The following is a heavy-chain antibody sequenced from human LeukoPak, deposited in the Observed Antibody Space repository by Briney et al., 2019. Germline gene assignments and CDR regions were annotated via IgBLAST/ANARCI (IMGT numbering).Heavy chain of an antibody. CDR1: GYTFTGYY. D-gene: IGHD2-15*01. CDR2: INPNSGGT. J-gene: IGHJ5*02. Sequence: ASVKVSCKASGYTFTGYYMHWVRQAPGQGLEWMGRINPNSGGTNYAQKFQGRVTMTRDTSISTAYMELSRLRSDDTAVYYCARERRYCSGGSCYSGGYNWFDPWGQGTLVTVSS. V-gene: IGHV1-2*06. CDR3: ARERRYCSGGSCYSGGYNWFDP.